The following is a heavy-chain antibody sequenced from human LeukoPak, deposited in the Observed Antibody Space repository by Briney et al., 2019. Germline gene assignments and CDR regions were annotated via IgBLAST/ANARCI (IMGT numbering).Heavy chain of an antibody. Sequence: GASVKVSCKASGYSFITHGITWVRQAPGQGLQWVGWTSTYTGNAHYAQRLQDRVTLSKDTATTTAYLEVRNLRSDDTAVYYCARDLAVLGVVFASYMDVWGKGTPVIVSS. CDR1: GYSFITHG. J-gene: IGHJ6*03. D-gene: IGHD3-3*01. CDR2: TSTYTGNA. V-gene: IGHV1-18*01. CDR3: ARDLAVLGVVFASYMDV.